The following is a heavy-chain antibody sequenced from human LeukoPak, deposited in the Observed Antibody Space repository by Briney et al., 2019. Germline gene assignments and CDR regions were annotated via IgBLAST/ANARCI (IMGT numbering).Heavy chain of an antibody. CDR1: EFVFSDYY. CDR3: AREMEGDYGSGTFFDL. V-gene: IGHV3-11*01. J-gene: IGHJ4*02. CDR2: ISESGSTI. D-gene: IGHD3-10*01. Sequence: GGSLRLSCAASEFVFSDYYMSWIRQAPGKGLEWVSYISESGSTIYYADSVKGRFTISRDNVKNSLYLQMNGLRAEDTAVYYCAREMEGDYGSGTFFDLWGQGNMVTVSS.